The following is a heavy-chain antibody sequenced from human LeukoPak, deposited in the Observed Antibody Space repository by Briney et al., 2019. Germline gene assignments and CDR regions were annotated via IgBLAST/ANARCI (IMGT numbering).Heavy chain of an antibody. CDR2: IYYSGST. V-gene: IGHV4-39*01. CDR1: GGSISSSSYY. Sequence: SETLSLTCTVSGGSISSSSYYWGWIRQPPGKGLEWIGSIYYSGSTYYNPSLKSRVTISVDTSKNQFSLKLSSVTAADTAVYYCARSGEFSFWFDPWGQGTLVTVPS. CDR3: ARSGEFSFWFDP. J-gene: IGHJ5*02. D-gene: IGHD3-16*02.